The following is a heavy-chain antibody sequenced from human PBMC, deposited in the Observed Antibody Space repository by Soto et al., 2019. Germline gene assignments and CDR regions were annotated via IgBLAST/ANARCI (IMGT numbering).Heavy chain of an antibody. CDR3: ARGGSSSGGADY. CDR1: GGTFSSYA. J-gene: IGHJ4*02. D-gene: IGHD6-6*01. Sequence: QVQLVQSGAEVKKPGSSVKVSCKASGGTFSSYAISWVRQAPGQGLEWMGGIIPIFGTANYAQKCQGRVTRNADESTSTAYMELRSLRSGDTAVYYCARGGSSSGGADYWGQGTLVTVSS. CDR2: IIPIFGTA. V-gene: IGHV1-69*01.